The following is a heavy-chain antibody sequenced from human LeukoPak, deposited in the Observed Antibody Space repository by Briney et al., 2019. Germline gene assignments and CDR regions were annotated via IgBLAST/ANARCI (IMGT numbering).Heavy chain of an antibody. D-gene: IGHD6-19*01. Sequence: ASVKVSCKASGYTFTSYDINWVRQATGQGLEWMGWMNPNSGNTGYAQKFQGRVTMTRNTSISTAYMELSSLRSEDTAVYYCARDQEAVAGNLDYWGQGTLVTVSS. CDR2: MNPNSGNT. J-gene: IGHJ4*02. CDR3: ARDQEAVAGNLDY. CDR1: GYTFTSYD. V-gene: IGHV1-8*02.